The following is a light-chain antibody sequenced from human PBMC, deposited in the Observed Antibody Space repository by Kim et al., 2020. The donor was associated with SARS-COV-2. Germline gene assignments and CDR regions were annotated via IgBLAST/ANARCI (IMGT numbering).Light chain of an antibody. J-gene: IGKJ4*01. Sequence: LAPGERATPSCRASQGVSTYLAWYQQKPGQAPRLLIYDASIRATDIPARFSGSGSGTDFTLTISSLEPGDVAIYYCQNRSNWPLTFGGGTKVDIK. V-gene: IGKV3-11*01. CDR1: QGVSTY. CDR3: QNRSNWPLT. CDR2: DAS.